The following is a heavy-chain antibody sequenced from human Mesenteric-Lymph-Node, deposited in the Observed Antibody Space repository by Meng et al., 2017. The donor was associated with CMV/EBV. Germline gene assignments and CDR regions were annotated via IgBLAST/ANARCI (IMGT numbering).Heavy chain of an antibody. V-gene: IGHV4-34*01. J-gene: IGHJ5*02. CDR3: ARGPSRWLQFGWFDP. CDR1: GGAFSGYY. D-gene: IGHD5-24*01. CDR2: INHSGST. Sequence: VDGGAFSGYYCSWIRQPPGKGLEWIGEINHSGSTNYNPSLKSRVTIPVDTSKNQFSLKLSSVTAADTAVYYCARGPSRWLQFGWFDPWGQGTLVTVSS.